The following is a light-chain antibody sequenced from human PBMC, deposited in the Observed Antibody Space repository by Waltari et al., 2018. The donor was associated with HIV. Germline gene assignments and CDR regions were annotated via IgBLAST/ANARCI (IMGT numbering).Light chain of an antibody. CDR1: EGINNY. V-gene: IGKV1-9*01. J-gene: IGKJ1*01. Sequence: DIQLTQSPSFLSASVGDRVTITCRTSEGINNYLAWYQHRPGKAPKLLIYGASTLHSGVPSRFSGSGSGTEFTLTISSLQPDDFATYYCQQLGSFGQGTTVE. CDR2: GAS. CDR3: QQLGS.